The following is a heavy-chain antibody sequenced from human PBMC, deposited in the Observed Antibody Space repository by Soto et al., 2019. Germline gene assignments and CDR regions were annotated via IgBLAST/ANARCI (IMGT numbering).Heavy chain of an antibody. CDR2: TGRSLYPI. V-gene: IGHV3-11*01. J-gene: IGHJ6*02. CDR1: GFSFSDYY. CDR3: ARDNRSFWNGYYRRYDYYGMDV. D-gene: IGHD3-3*01. Sequence: HVQLVESGGGLVEHGGSLRLSCAASGFSFSDYYVNWIREAPGKGLEWISYTGRSLYPIYYADSVKGRFSISRDSAKNSVFLQMNSLRVEDTAVYYCARDNRSFWNGYYRRYDYYGMDVWGRGTTVIVSS.